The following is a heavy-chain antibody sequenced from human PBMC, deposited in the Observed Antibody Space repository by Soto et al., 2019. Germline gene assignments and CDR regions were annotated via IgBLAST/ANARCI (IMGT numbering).Heavy chain of an antibody. CDR2: IYWDDDK. Sequence: QITLKESGPTLVKPTQTLTPTCTFSGFSLSTTGVGVGWIRQPPGKALEWLALIYWDDDKRYSPSLKSRLTITKDTSKNQVVLTMTYMDPVDTATYYCVQSRCGGDCLQSYSSHSYYGLDVWGQGTTVTVSS. CDR1: GFSLSTTGVG. CDR3: VQSRCGGDCLQSYSSHSYYGLDV. J-gene: IGHJ6*02. D-gene: IGHD2-21*01. V-gene: IGHV2-5*02.